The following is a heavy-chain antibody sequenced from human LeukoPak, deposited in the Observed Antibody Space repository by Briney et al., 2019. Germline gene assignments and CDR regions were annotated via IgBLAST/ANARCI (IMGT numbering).Heavy chain of an antibody. J-gene: IGHJ4*02. CDR1: GYTFTGYY. V-gene: IGHV1-2*06. Sequence: ASVKVSCKASGYTFTGYYTHWVRQAPGQVLEWMGRINPNSGGTNYAQKFQGRVTMTRDTSISTAYMELSRLRSDDTAVYFCARDLGSTRGYWGQGTLVTVSS. CDR2: INPNSGGT. D-gene: IGHD2-2*01. CDR3: ARDLGSTRGY.